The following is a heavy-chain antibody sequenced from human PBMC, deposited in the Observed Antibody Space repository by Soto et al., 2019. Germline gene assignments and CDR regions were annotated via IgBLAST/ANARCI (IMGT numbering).Heavy chain of an antibody. CDR1: GGSISSSNW. D-gene: IGHD3-10*01. V-gene: IGHV4-4*02. J-gene: IGHJ4*02. CDR2: IYHSGST. Sequence: SETLSLTCAVSGGSISSSNWWSWVRQPPGKGLEWIGEIYHSGSTNYNPSLKSRVTISVDKSKNQFSLKLSSVTAADTAVYYCARDLDASGSYYTDYWGQGTLVTVSS. CDR3: ARDLDASGSYYTDY.